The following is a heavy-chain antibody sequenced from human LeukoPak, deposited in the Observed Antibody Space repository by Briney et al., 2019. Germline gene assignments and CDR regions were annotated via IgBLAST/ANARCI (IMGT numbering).Heavy chain of an antibody. CDR1: GFTFGTYA. J-gene: IGHJ4*02. D-gene: IGHD2-15*01. CDR2: MWSDGDNR. V-gene: IGHV3-33*01. Sequence: GGSLRLSCAASGFTFGTYAMHWVRQAPGKGLEWVAVMWSDGDNRYYADSVKGRFTISRDNSKNTLCLEMNSLRAEDTAVYYCVRDRCSGGSCRLFDYWGQGALVTVSS. CDR3: VRDRCSGGSCRLFDY.